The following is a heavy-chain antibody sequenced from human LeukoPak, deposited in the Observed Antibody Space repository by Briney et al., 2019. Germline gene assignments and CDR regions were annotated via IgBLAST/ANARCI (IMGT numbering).Heavy chain of an antibody. CDR1: GGTFSSYA. Sequence: SVKVSCKASGGTFSSYAISWVRQAPGQGLEWMGGIIAIFGTANYAQKFEGRVTITADDSTRTAYMELSSLRSEETAVYYCARVYSNYPLFDYWGQGTLVTVSS. CDR3: ARVYSNYPLFDY. CDR2: IIAIFGTA. V-gene: IGHV1-69*13. D-gene: IGHD4-11*01. J-gene: IGHJ4*02.